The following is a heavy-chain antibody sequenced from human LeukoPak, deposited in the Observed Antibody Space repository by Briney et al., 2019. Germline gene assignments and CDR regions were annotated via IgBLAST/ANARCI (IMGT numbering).Heavy chain of an antibody. CDR2: LYSGGNT. V-gene: IGHV3-66*01. Sequence: GGSLRLSCAVSGFTVSSSHMSWVRQAPGKGLEWVSVLYSGGNTFYEDSVKGRFTISRDNSKNTLYLQMNSLRAEDTAVYYSATQNWGSRAFDYWGQGTLVTVSS. D-gene: IGHD7-27*01. CDR1: GFTVSSSH. CDR3: ATQNWGSRAFDY. J-gene: IGHJ4*02.